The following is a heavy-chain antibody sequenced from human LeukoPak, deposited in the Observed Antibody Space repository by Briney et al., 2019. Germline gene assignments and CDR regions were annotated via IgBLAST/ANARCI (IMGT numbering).Heavy chain of an antibody. Sequence: GGSLRLSCAVSGFIVNTYYMSWVRQAPGKGLEWVSIIYSDGSTYYADSVKGRFTISRDNTKNSLYLQMNSLRAENTGVYYCARWNLGSDYWGQGTLVTVPS. J-gene: IGHJ4*02. CDR1: GFIVNTYY. CDR3: ARWNLGSDY. D-gene: IGHD1-1*01. V-gene: IGHV3-66*01. CDR2: IYSDGST.